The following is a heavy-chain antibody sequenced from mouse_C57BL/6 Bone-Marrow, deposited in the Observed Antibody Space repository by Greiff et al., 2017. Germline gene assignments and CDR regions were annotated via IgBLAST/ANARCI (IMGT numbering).Heavy chain of an antibody. CDR1: GYTFTSYW. CDR2: INPSNGRT. V-gene: IGHV1S81*02. Sequence: VQLQQPGAELVKPGASVKLSCKASGYTFTSYWMHWVKQRPGQGLEWIGEINPSNGRTNYNEKFKSKATLTVDKSSSTAYMQLSSLTSEDSAVYYGAVSTMITTWFANWGQGTLVTGSA. CDR3: AVSTMITTWFAN. D-gene: IGHD2-4*01. J-gene: IGHJ3*01.